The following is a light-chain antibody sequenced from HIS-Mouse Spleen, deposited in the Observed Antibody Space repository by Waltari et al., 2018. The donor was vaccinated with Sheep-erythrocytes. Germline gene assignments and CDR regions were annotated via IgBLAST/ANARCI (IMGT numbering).Light chain of an antibody. CDR1: QSVSSY. CDR3: QKRSNWYT. Sequence: IVLTQSPATLSLSPGERATLSCRASQSVSSYLAWYQQKPGQAPRLLINDASNRSTGIPARFSGSGSGTDFTLTISSLEPEDFAVYYCQKRSNWYTFGQGTKLEIK. V-gene: IGKV3-11*01. J-gene: IGKJ2*01. CDR2: DAS.